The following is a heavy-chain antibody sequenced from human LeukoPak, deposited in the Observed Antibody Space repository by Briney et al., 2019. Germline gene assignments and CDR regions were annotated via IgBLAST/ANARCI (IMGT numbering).Heavy chain of an antibody. CDR1: GGSISSGGYS. Sequence: SQTLSLTCAVSGGSISSGGYSWSWIRQPPGTGLEWIGYIYHSGSTYYNPSLKSRVTISVDRSKNQFSLKLSSVTAADTAVYYCARGPFCSSTSCYSAAEGYYYGMDVWGQGTTVTVSS. CDR3: ARGPFCSSTSCYSAAEGYYYGMDV. V-gene: IGHV4-30-2*01. CDR2: IYHSGST. D-gene: IGHD2-2*02. J-gene: IGHJ6*02.